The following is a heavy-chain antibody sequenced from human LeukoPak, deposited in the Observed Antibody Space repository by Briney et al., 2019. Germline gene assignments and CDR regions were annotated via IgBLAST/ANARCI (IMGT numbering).Heavy chain of an antibody. CDR3: AKGGTDSSGYYGFYFDY. J-gene: IGHJ4*02. V-gene: IGHV3-23*01. CDR2: ISGSGGST. CDR1: GFIFSSYA. D-gene: IGHD3-22*01. Sequence: GGSLRLSCAASGFIFSSYAMSWVRQAPGKGLEWVSGISGSGGSTYYADSVKGRFTISRDNSKNTLYLQMNSLRAEDTAVYYCAKGGTDSSGYYGFYFDYWGQGTLVTVSS.